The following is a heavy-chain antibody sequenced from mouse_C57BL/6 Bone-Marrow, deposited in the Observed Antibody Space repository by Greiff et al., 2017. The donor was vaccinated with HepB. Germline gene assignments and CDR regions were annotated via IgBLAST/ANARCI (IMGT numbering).Heavy chain of an antibody. D-gene: IGHD2-4*01. J-gene: IGHJ1*03. CDR1: GFTFSSYA. V-gene: IGHV5-4*01. Sequence: EVQRVESGGGLVKPGGSLKLSCAASGFTFSSYAMSWVRQTPEKRLEWVATISDGGSYTYYPDNVKGRFTISRDNAKNNLYLQMSHLKSEDTAMYYCARAGGLRRDWYFDVWGTGTTVTVSS. CDR3: ARAGGLRRDWYFDV. CDR2: ISDGGSYT.